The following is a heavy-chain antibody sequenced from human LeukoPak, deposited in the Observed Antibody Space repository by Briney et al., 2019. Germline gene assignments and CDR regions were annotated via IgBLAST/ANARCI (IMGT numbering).Heavy chain of an antibody. D-gene: IGHD6-6*01. CDR3: ARVYSSSMGDWFDP. V-gene: IGHV1-18*04. J-gene: IGHJ5*02. Sequence: ASVKVSCKASGYTFTGYYMHWVRQAPGQGLEWMGWISAYNGNTNYAQKLQGRVTMTTDTSTSTAYMELRSLRSDDTAVYYCARVYSSSMGDWFDPWGQGTLVTVSS. CDR1: GYTFTGYY. CDR2: ISAYNGNT.